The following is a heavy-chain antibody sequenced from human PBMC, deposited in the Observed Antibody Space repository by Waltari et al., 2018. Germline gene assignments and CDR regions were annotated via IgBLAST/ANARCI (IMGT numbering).Heavy chain of an antibody. V-gene: IGHV1-18*01. J-gene: IGHJ6*02. D-gene: IGHD6-13*01. CDR1: GYTFTSYG. Sequence: QVQLVQSGAEVKKPGASVKVSCKASGYTFTSYGISWVRQATGQGLEWMGWISAYNGNTNYAQKLQGRVTMTTDTSTSTAYMELRSLRSDDTAVYYCARYRPLVPIYYYYYGMDVWGQGTTVTVSS. CDR2: ISAYNGNT. CDR3: ARYRPLVPIYYYYYGMDV.